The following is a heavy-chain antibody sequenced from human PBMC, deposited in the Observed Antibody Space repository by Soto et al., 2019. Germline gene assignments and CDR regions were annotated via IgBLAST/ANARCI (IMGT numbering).Heavy chain of an antibody. V-gene: IGHV3-73*02. CDR3: TRAGGGTTILFDYGMDV. D-gene: IGHD3-3*01. CDR2: IRSKANSYAT. Sequence: EVQLVESGGGLVQPGGSLKLSCAASGFTFSGSAMHWVRQASGKGLEWVGRIRSKANSYATAYAASVKGRFTISRDDSKNTAYLQMNSLKTEDTAVYDCTRAGGGTTILFDYGMDVWGQGTTVTVSS. CDR1: GFTFSGSA. J-gene: IGHJ6*02.